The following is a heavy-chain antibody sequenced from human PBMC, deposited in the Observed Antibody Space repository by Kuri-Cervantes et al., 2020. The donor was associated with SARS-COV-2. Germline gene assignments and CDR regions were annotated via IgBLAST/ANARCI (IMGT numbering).Heavy chain of an antibody. V-gene: IGHV3-38-3*01. CDR2: ISGGST. Sequence: GESLKISCAASGFTVSSNEMSWVRQAPGKGLEWVSSISGGSTYYADSVKGRFTISRDNSKNTLYLQMNSLRAEDTAVYYCARGPIPAAMFYYFDYWGQGTLVTVSS. CDR1: GFTVSSNE. D-gene: IGHD2-2*01. J-gene: IGHJ4*02. CDR3: ARGPIPAAMFYYFDY.